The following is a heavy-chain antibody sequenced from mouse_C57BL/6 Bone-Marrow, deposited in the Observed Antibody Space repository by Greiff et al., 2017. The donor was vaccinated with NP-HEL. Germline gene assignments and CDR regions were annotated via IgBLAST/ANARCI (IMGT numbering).Heavy chain of an antibody. CDR1: GFTFSSYT. D-gene: IGHD1-1*01. Sequence: DVMLVESGGGLVKPGGSLKLSCAASGFTFSSYTMSWVRQTPEKRLEWVATISGGGGNTYYPDSVKGRFTISRDNAKNTLYLQMSSLRSEDTALYYCARRGDYSFFAYWGQGTLVTVSA. CDR2: ISGGGGNT. CDR3: ARRGDYSFFAY. J-gene: IGHJ3*01. V-gene: IGHV5-9*01.